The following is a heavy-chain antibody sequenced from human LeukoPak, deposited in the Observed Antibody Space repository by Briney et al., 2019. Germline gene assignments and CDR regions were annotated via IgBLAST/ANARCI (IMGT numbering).Heavy chain of an antibody. CDR3: AREELWFGELSEYYFDY. CDR2: IYYSGST. J-gene: IGHJ4*02. D-gene: IGHD3-10*01. V-gene: IGHV4-59*01. Sequence: SETLSLTCTVSGDPINSYYWSWLRQPPGKGLEWIGYIYYSGSTNYNASLKSRVTMSIDTSKNQFSLKLSSVTAADTAVYYCAREELWFGELSEYYFDYWGQGTLVTVSS. CDR1: GDPINSYY.